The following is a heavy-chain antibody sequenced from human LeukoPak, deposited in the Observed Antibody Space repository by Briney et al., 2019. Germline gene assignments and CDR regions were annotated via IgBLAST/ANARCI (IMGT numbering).Heavy chain of an antibody. CDR3: AADPYCSSNSCYEGFYYYYGMDV. CDR1: GFTFTSSA. V-gene: IGHV1-58*02. Sequence: SVKVSCKACGFTFTSSAMQWVRQARGQRLEGIGWIVVGSGNTNYAQKFQERVTITRDMSTSTAYMELSSLRSEDTAVYYCAADPYCSSNSCYEGFYYYYGMDVWGQGTTVTVSS. CDR2: IVVGSGNT. D-gene: IGHD2-2*01. J-gene: IGHJ6*02.